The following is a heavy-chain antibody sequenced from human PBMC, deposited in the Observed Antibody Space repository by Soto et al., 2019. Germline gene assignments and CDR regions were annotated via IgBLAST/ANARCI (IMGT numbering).Heavy chain of an antibody. Sequence: PGGSLILSCAASGFTFSTYAMSWVRQAPGKGLEWVSAISGNGGNTYYADSVKGRFTISRDNSKNTLYLQMNSLRAEDTAVYYCAKGDSSGWYEFDSWGQGTLVTVAS. D-gene: IGHD6-19*01. CDR3: AKGDSSGWYEFDS. CDR2: ISGNGGNT. V-gene: IGHV3-23*01. J-gene: IGHJ4*02. CDR1: GFTFSTYA.